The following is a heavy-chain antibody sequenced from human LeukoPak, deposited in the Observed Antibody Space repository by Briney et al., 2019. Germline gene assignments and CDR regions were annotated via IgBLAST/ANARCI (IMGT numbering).Heavy chain of an antibody. CDR3: ARGDGYNFFDY. V-gene: IGHV3-53*01. D-gene: IGHD5-24*01. Sequence: GGSLRLSCAVSGFSVTNNYMSRVRQAPGKGLEWVSVFYVGGATYYADSVKGRFTISRDNSENTLYLQMKSLRAEDTAVYYCARGDGYNFFDYWGQGTLVTVSS. CDR1: GFSVTNNY. CDR2: FYVGGAT. J-gene: IGHJ4*02.